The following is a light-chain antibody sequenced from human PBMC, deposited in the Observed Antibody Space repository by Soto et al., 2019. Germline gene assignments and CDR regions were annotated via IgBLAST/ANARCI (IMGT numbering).Light chain of an antibody. V-gene: IGKV3-20*01. CDR2: DAS. J-gene: IGKJ1*01. CDR1: ESAGRNY. Sequence: EIVLTQSPDTLSLSPGESATLSCSASESAGRNYLAWYQQKPGQAPRLLISDASNRANGIPSRVSGSGSGTEFTLTISSLQPDDFATYYCQQYNNYPTWTFGQGTKV. CDR3: QQYNNYPTWT.